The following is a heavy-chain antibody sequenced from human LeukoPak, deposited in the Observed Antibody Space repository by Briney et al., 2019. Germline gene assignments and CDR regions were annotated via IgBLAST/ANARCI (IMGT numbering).Heavy chain of an antibody. J-gene: IGHJ4*02. Sequence: SETLSLTCTVSSGSFTSYYWSWIRRPPGKGLEWIGYIYYSGSTNYNPSLKSRVTISVDTSKNQFSLKLTSVTAADTAVYYCARGGSRYYTSNSFDYWGQGTLVTASS. CDR3: ARGGSRYYTSNSFDY. D-gene: IGHD3-22*01. V-gene: IGHV4-59*01. CDR1: SGSFTSYY. CDR2: IYYSGST.